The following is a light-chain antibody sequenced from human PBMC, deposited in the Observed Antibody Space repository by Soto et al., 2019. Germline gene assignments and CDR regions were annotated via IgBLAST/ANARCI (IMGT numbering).Light chain of an antibody. CDR1: QSISSW. CDR2: DAS. Sequence: DIQMTQSPSTLSASVGDRVTITCRASQSISSWLAWYQQKPGKAPKLLIYDASSLESGVPSRFSGSGSGTEFTLTISSLQPDDFATYYCQQYNSWRFTFGPGTKVDIK. V-gene: IGKV1-5*01. CDR3: QQYNSWRFT. J-gene: IGKJ3*01.